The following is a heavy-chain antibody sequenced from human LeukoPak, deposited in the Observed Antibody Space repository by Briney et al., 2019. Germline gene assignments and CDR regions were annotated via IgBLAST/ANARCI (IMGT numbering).Heavy chain of an antibody. CDR3: AKDHILRYFDWTPEYYFDY. D-gene: IGHD3-9*01. Sequence: GGSLTLFCAASGFTFSSYALSWVRQAPGNGLDWVSAISGSGGSTYYAVSVKGRFTISRDHCKNTLYLQMNSLRAEDTAVYYCAKDHILRYFDWTPEYYFDYWGQGTLVTVSS. CDR2: ISGSGGST. CDR1: GFTFSSYA. V-gene: IGHV3-23*01. J-gene: IGHJ4*02.